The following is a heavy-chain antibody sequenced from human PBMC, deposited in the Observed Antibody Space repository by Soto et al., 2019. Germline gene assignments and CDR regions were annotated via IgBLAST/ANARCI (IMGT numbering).Heavy chain of an antibody. CDR2: IYYSGST. CDR3: ARIGNYVWGSYRYPVCYFDY. CDR1: GGSISSSSYY. Sequence: QLQLQESGPGLVKPSETLSLTCTVSGGSISSSSYYWGWIRQPPGKGLEWIGSIYYSGSTYYNPSLKSRVTISVDTSKNQFSLKLSSVTAADTAVYYCARIGNYVWGSYRYPVCYFDYWGQGTLVTVSS. D-gene: IGHD3-16*02. J-gene: IGHJ4*02. V-gene: IGHV4-39*01.